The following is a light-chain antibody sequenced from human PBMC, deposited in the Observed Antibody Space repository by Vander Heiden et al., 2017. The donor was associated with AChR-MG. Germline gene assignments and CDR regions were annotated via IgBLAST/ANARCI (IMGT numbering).Light chain of an antibody. CDR2: EVS. J-gene: IGLJ2*01. Sequence: SALTQPASVSGAPGQSITISCTGTSRDIGGYDFVSWYQQLPGRAPKLIIYEVSSRPSGVSDRFSGSKSGNTASLTISGLQAEDEADYYCSSYTSDATLEVFGGGTKLTV. V-gene: IGLV2-14*01. CDR3: SSYTSDATLEV. CDR1: SRDIGGYDF.